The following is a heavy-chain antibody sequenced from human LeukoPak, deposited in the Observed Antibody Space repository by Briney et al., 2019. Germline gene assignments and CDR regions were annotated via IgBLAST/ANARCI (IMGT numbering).Heavy chain of an antibody. CDR2: FYNGGST. D-gene: IGHD3/OR15-3a*01. V-gene: IGHV4-59*01. J-gene: IGHJ4*02. Sequence: SETLSLTCTVSGGSISNNYWYWIRQSPGKGLEWIGNFYNGGSTNYNPSLKSRVTISVDTSKNQFFLKLNPVTAADTAVYYCAKSHFWTGYPSDYWGQGILVTVSS. CDR1: GGSISNNY. CDR3: AKSHFWTGYPSDY.